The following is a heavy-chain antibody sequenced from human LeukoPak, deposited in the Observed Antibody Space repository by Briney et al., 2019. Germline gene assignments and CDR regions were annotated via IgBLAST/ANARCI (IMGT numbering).Heavy chain of an antibody. Sequence: GGSLRLSCAASGFTFSSYEMNWVRQAPGKGLEWVSYISSSGSTIYYADSVKGRFTISRDNSKDTLYLQMGSLRSEDMAVYYCARAPTVTAESAFGYWGQGTLVTVSS. CDR1: GFTFSSYE. J-gene: IGHJ4*02. D-gene: IGHD4-17*01. CDR3: ARAPTVTAESAFGY. V-gene: IGHV3-48*03. CDR2: ISSSGSTI.